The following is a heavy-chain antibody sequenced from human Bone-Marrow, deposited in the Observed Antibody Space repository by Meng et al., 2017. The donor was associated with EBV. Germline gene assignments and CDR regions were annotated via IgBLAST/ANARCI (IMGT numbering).Heavy chain of an antibody. CDR1: GFTFSSYS. Sequence: EVQLVESGGGLVKPGGSPRLSCAASGFTFSSYSMNWVRQAPGKGLEWVSSISSSSSYIYYADSVKGRFTISRDNAKNSLYLQMNSLRAEDTAVYYCARDKDWLEPDYWGQGTLVTVSS. D-gene: IGHD3-9*01. CDR2: ISSSSSYI. CDR3: ARDKDWLEPDY. J-gene: IGHJ4*02. V-gene: IGHV3-21*01.